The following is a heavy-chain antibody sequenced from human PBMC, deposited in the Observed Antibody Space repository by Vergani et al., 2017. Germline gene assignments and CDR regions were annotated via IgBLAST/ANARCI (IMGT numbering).Heavy chain of an antibody. CDR3: ARGATRYYYYYMDV. J-gene: IGHJ6*03. CDR1: GGSISSYY. Sequence: QVQLQESGPGLVKPSETLSLTCTVSGGSISSYYWSWIRQPPGKGLEWIGYIYYSGSTNYTPSLNSRVTISVDTSKNQFSLKLSSVTAADTAVYYCARGATRYYYYYMDVWGKGTTVTVSS. V-gene: IGHV4-59*01. D-gene: IGHD2-15*01. CDR2: IYYSGST.